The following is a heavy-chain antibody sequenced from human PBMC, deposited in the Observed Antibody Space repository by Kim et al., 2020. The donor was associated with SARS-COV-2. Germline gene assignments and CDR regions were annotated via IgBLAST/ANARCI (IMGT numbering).Heavy chain of an antibody. CDR3: AKDYGYNIDY. D-gene: IGHD5-12*01. CDR2: GQT. V-gene: IGHV1-18*01. J-gene: IGHJ4*02. Sequence: GQTYYEQKRQGRGTVTTDTSTNTAYMELRSLRPDDTAVYYCAKDYGYNIDYWGQGTLVTVSS.